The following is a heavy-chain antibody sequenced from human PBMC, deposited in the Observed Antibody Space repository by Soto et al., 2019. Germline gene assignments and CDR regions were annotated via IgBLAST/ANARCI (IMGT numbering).Heavy chain of an antibody. V-gene: IGHV4-59*12. CDR1: VGSISSYY. CDR2: IYYSGST. CDR3: ARLVVAPTYFDY. Sequence: SETLSLTCTVSVGSISSYYWSWIRQPPGKGLEWIGYIYYSGSTNYNPSLKSRVTISVDTSKNQFSLKLSSVTAADTAVYYCARLVVAPTYFDYWGQGTLVTVSS. J-gene: IGHJ4*02. D-gene: IGHD5-12*01.